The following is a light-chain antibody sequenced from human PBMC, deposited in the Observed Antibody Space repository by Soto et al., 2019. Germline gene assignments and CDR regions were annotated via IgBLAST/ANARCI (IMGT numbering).Light chain of an antibody. J-gene: IGLJ2*01. CDR3: GAWDTSLRAVV. CDR1: SSNIGKNY. V-gene: IGLV1-51*01. Sequence: QSVLTQPPSVSAAPGQKVIISCSGNSSNIGKNYLFWYQQFPGTAPKLLIYDNYKRPSGIPDRFSVSKSGASATLAITGLHTGDEADYYCGAWDTSLRAVVFGGGTQLTVL. CDR2: DNY.